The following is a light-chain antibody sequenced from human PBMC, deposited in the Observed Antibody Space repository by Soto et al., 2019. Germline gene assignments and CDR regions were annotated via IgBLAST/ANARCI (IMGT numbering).Light chain of an antibody. CDR3: QQSYSSWWT. CDR2: AAS. CDR1: QSISNH. V-gene: IGKV1-39*01. Sequence: DIQMTQSPSPLSASVGDRVTISCRANQSISNHLNWYQQKPGKAPNLLIFAASSLQSGVPSRFRGSGSGTDFTLIISSLQREDFATYYCQQSYSSWWTFGQGTKVEIK. J-gene: IGKJ1*01.